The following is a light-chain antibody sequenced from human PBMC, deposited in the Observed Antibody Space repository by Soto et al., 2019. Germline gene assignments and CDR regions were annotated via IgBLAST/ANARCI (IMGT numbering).Light chain of an antibody. CDR2: EDN. J-gene: IGLJ2*01. Sequence: NFMLTQPHSVSESPGKTVTISCTGSSGSIASNYVQWYQQRPGSAPTTVIYEDNQRPSGVPDRFSGSIDSSSNSASLTISGLKTEDEDDYYCQSYDSSNHVVFGGETKLTVL. CDR3: QSYDSSNHVV. V-gene: IGLV6-57*02. CDR1: SGSIASNY.